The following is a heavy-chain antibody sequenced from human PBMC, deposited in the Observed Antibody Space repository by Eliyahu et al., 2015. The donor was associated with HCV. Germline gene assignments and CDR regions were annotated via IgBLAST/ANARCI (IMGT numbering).Heavy chain of an antibody. CDR3: ANPLNEWLRFFGAFDI. CDR1: GFTFXSXA. D-gene: IGHD5-12*01. Sequence: EVQLLESGGGLVQPGGSLRLSXXASGFTFXSXAMSXVRQAPGKGXEWVSAISGXGGSTYYADSVKGRFTISRDNSKNTLYLQMNSLRAEDTAVYYCANPLNEWLRFFGAFDIWGQGTMVTVSS. CDR2: ISGXGGST. V-gene: IGHV3-23*01. J-gene: IGHJ3*02.